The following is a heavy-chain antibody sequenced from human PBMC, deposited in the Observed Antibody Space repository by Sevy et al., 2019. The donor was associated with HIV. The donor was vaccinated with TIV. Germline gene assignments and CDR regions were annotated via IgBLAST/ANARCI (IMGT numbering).Heavy chain of an antibody. Sequence: GGSLRLSCTSSGFTFGDYAMSWFRQAPGKGLEWVAFIRRNSHEPYGGTTEYAASVKGRFTISRDGSKSIAYLQMNSLKTEDTAVYYCTRGLATADTPEYYFDYWGQGILVTVSS. CDR2: IRRNSHEPYGGTT. CDR1: GFTFGDYA. CDR3: TRGLATADTPEYYFDY. D-gene: IGHD5-12*01. V-gene: IGHV3-49*01. J-gene: IGHJ4*02.